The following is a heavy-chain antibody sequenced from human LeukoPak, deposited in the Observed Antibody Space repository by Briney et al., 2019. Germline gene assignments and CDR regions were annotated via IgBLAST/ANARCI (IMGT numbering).Heavy chain of an antibody. CDR2: TYYRGST. V-gene: IGHV4-39*01. CDR3: ARQWGITIFGVVKPTGWFDP. D-gene: IGHD3-3*01. J-gene: IGHJ5*02. Sequence: SETLSLTCTVSGGSISSSSYYWGGFRKPPGKGRRGIGGTYYRGSTYYNPSLKSRVTISVDTSKNQFSLKLSSVTAADTAVYYCARQWGITIFGVVKPTGWFDPWGQGTLVTVSS. CDR1: GGSISSSSYY.